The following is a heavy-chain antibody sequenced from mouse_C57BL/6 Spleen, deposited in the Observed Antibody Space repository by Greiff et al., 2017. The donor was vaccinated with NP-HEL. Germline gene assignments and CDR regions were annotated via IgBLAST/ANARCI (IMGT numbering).Heavy chain of an antibody. CDR1: GYTFTEYT. CDR2: FYPGSGSL. D-gene: IGHD2-1*01. CDR3: ARHEEGVYYGNYPFAY. Sequence: QVQLQQSGAELVKPGASVKLSCKASGYTFTEYTIHWVKQRSGQGLEWIGWFYPGSGSLKYNEKFKDKATLTADKSSSAVYMELSRLTSEDSAVYFCARHEEGVYYGNYPFAYWGEGTLVTVSA. J-gene: IGHJ3*01. V-gene: IGHV1-62-2*01.